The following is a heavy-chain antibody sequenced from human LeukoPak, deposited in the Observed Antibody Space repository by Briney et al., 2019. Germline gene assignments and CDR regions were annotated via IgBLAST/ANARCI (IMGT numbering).Heavy chain of an antibody. Sequence: SETLSLTCTVSGASITYYYGNWIRRLPGKGLEWIGYIYYSGSTNYNPSLTSRVTMSIDTSNNQFSLKLTSVTAAGTAIYYCARHGARGQPFDYWGQGILVTVSS. J-gene: IGHJ4*02. CDR2: IYYSGST. CDR1: GASITYYY. D-gene: IGHD1-26*01. CDR3: ARHGARGQPFDY. V-gene: IGHV4-59*08.